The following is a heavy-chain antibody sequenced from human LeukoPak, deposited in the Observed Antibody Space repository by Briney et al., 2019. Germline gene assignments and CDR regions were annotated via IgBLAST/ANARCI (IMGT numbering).Heavy chain of an antibody. CDR1: GYTFTSYG. D-gene: IGHD1-26*01. Sequence: ASVKVSCKASGYTFTSYGISWVRQAPGQGLEWMGWISAYNGNTNYAQKLQGRVTMTTDTSTSTAYMELRSLRSDDTAVYYCARGLQIVGATEHVYWGQGTLVTVSS. CDR3: ARGLQIVGATEHVY. CDR2: ISAYNGNT. V-gene: IGHV1-18*01. J-gene: IGHJ4*02.